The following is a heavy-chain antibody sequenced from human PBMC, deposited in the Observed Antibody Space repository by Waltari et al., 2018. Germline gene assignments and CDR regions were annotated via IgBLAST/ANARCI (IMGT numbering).Heavy chain of an antibody. J-gene: IGHJ4*02. Sequence: QVQLLQSGAEVKETGASVKVSCRASVYAFTSVGISSVRLAPGQGLEWVGWVSPLNGKTNYAQNVQDRVTMTTDTSTSTAYMELRSLRFDDTAVYFCATDNLNAFHNWGQGTLVTVSS. CDR2: VSPLNGKT. CDR1: VYAFTSVG. CDR3: ATDNLNAFHN. D-gene: IGHD1-20*01. V-gene: IGHV1-18*04.